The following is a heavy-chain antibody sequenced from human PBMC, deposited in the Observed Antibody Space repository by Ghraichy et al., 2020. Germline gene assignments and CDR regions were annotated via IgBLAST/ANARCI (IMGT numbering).Heavy chain of an antibody. Sequence: SETLSLTCTVSGGSISSHYCSWIRQPPGTGLEWIGYVDYRGSTNYNPSLKSRVTISGDTSKNQFSLKLSSVTAADTAVYYCASHAPILRYGMDVWVPGTTVTFSS. V-gene: IGHV4-59*11. J-gene: IGHJ6*02. CDR3: ASHAPILRYGMDV. CDR2: VDYRGST. CDR1: GGSISSHY.